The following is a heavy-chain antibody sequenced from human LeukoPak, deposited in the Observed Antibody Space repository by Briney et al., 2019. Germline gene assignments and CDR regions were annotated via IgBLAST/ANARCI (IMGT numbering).Heavy chain of an antibody. Sequence: GGSLRLSCAVSGFTFSSYETNWVRQAPGKGLEWISYISTSGSTIYYADSVKGRFTISRDNAKNSLYLQMNSLRAEDTAVYYCARNTYYYDSSVYYHYYFDYWGQGTLVTVSS. CDR2: ISTSGSTI. V-gene: IGHV3-48*03. CDR1: GFTFSSYE. D-gene: IGHD3-22*01. CDR3: ARNTYYYDSSVYYHYYFDY. J-gene: IGHJ4*02.